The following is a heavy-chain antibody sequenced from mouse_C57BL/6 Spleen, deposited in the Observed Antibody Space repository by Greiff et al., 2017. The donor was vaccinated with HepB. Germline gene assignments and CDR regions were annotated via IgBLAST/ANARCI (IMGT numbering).Heavy chain of an antibody. CDR2: IYPGDGDT. V-gene: IGHV1-80*01. J-gene: IGHJ1*03. D-gene: IGHD2-4*01. CDR3: ARAPNYDYDASCWYFDV. CDR1: GYAFSSYW. Sequence: VQLQQSGAELVKPGASVKISCKASGYAFSSYWMNWVKQRPGKGLEWIGQIYPGDGDTNYNGKFKGKATLTADKSSSTAYMQLSSLTSEDSAVYFCARAPNYDYDASCWYFDVWGTGTTVTVSS.